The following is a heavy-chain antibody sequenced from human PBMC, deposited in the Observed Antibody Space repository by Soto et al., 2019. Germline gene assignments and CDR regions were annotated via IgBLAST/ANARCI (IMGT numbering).Heavy chain of an antibody. CDR1: GYTFTSYG. J-gene: IGHJ4*02. CDR3: ARDEEYSSSTSDY. V-gene: IGHV1-18*01. D-gene: IGHD6-6*01. Sequence: QVQLVQSGAEVKKPGASVKVSCKASGYTFTSYGISWVRQAPGQGLEWMGWISAYNGNTNYAQKLQGRVTMTTDTSTSTAYKELRNLSSDDTAVYYCARDEEYSSSTSDYWGQGTLVTVTS. CDR2: ISAYNGNT.